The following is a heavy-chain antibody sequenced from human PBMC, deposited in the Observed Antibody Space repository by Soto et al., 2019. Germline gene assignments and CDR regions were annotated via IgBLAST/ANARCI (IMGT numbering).Heavy chain of an antibody. J-gene: IGHJ4*02. Sequence: PGGSLRLSCAASGFTFSSYSMNWVRQAPGKGLEWVSSISGSSNNTYHADSVKGRFTISRDNSKNTLCLQMNSLRAEDTAVYYCVQGTAYRNTWPSPFDNWGQGTLVTVSS. CDR2: ISGSSNNT. V-gene: IGHV3-23*01. CDR3: VQGTAYRNTWPSPFDN. CDR1: GFTFSSYS. D-gene: IGHD4-4*01.